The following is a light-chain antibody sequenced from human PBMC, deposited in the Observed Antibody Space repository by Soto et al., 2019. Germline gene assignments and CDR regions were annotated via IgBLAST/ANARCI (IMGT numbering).Light chain of an antibody. CDR3: QQYGTSPTWT. CDR2: AAS. V-gene: IGKV3-20*01. J-gene: IGKJ1*01. CDR1: QSVSSNY. Sequence: ENVLTQSPGTLSLSPGERATLSCRASQSVSSNYLAWYQQKPGQAPRLLIYAASSRATGISDRFSGSGSGTDFTLTISRLEPEDFAVYYCQQYGTSPTWTFGQGTKVEIK.